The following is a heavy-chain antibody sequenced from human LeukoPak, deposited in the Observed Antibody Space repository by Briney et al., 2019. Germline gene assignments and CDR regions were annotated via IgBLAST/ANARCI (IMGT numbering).Heavy chain of an antibody. Sequence: SGTLSLTCAVSGGSISSSNWGSWVRQPPGKGLEWIGEIYHSGSTNYNPSLKSRVTISVDKSKNQFSLKLSSVTAADTAVYYCARATTDYYDSSGYQYYFDYWGQGTLVTVSS. D-gene: IGHD3-22*01. CDR1: GGSISSSNW. J-gene: IGHJ4*02. CDR2: IYHSGST. CDR3: ARATTDYYDSSGYQYYFDY. V-gene: IGHV4-4*02.